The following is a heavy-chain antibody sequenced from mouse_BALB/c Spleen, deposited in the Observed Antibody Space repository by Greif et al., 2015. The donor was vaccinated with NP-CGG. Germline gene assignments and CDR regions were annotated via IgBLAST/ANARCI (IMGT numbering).Heavy chain of an antibody. Sequence: VKVVESGPGLVAPSQSLSITCTVSGFSLTSYGVHWVRQPPEKGLERLGVIWAGGSTNYNSALMSRLSISKDNSKSQVFLKMNSLQTDDTAMYYCARGGGTWYFDVWGAGTTVTVSS. D-gene: IGHD4-1*01. V-gene: IGHV2-9*02. CDR1: GFSLTSYG. CDR2: IWAGGST. J-gene: IGHJ1*01. CDR3: ARGGGTWYFDV.